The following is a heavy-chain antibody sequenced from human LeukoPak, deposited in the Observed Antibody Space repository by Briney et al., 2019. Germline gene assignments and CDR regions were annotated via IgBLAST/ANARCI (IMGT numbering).Heavy chain of an antibody. CDR1: GFTFSSYA. D-gene: IGHD3-3*01. J-gene: IGHJ4*02. CDR2: ISGSGGST. V-gene: IGHV3-23*01. CDR3: AKDPSYDLTKYYFDY. Sequence: GGSLRLSCAASGFTFSSYAMSWVRQAPGKGLEWVSAISGSGGSTYYADSVKGRFTISRDNSKNTLYLQMNSLRAEDTAVYYCAKDPSYDLTKYYFDYWGQGTLVTVSS.